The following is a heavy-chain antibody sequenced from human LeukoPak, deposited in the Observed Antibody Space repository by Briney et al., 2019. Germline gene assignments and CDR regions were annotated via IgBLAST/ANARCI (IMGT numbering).Heavy chain of an antibody. CDR3: ARDWSGDDY. J-gene: IGHJ4*02. V-gene: IGHV3-21*01. Sequence: SGGSLRLSCAASGFTFSDYSMNWVRQAPGKGLEWVSSISSSSSYIYYGDSVKGRFTISRDNAKNSLYLQMNSLRPEDTALYYCARDWSGDDYWGQGTLVTVSS. CDR1: GFTFSDYS. D-gene: IGHD3-3*01. CDR2: ISSSSSYI.